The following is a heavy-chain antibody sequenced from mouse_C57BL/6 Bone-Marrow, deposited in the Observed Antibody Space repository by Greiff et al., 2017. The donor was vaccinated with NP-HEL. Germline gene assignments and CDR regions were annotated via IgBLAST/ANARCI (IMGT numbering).Heavy chain of an antibody. V-gene: IGHV1-64*01. J-gene: IGHJ1*03. Sequence: VQLQQPGAELVKPGASVKLSCKASGYTFTSYWMHWVKQRPGQGLEWIGMIHPNSGSTNYNEKFKSKATLTVDKSSSTAYMQLSSRTSEDSAVYYWAYYGSSYWYFDVWGTGTTVTVSS. CDR3: AYYGSSYWYFDV. D-gene: IGHD1-1*01. CDR2: IHPNSGST. CDR1: GYTFTSYW.